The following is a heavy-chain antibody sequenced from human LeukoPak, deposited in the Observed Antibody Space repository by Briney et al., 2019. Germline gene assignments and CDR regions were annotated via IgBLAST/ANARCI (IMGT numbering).Heavy chain of an antibody. CDR3: ARRRGRNTHPLGYFDY. V-gene: IGHV4-59*08. Sequence: PSETLSLTCTVSGGSISSYYWSWIRQPPGKGLEWIGYIYYSGSTNYNPSLKSRVTISVDTSKNQFSLKLSSVTAADTAVYYCARRRGRNTHPLGYFDYWGQGTLVTVSS. CDR2: IYYSGST. D-gene: IGHD4-23*01. J-gene: IGHJ4*02. CDR1: GGSISSYY.